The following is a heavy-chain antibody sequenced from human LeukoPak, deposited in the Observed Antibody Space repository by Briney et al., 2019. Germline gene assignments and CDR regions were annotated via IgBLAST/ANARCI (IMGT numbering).Heavy chain of an antibody. D-gene: IGHD3-22*01. CDR2: ISGSGGST. Sequence: GGSLRLSCAASGFTFTSYAMSWVRQAPGKGLEWVSAISGSGGSTYYADSVKGRFTISRDNSKNTLYLQMNSLRAEDTAVYYCASLADSSGYYYYFDYWGQGTLVTVSS. V-gene: IGHV3-23*01. CDR3: ASLADSSGYYYYFDY. CDR1: GFTFTSYA. J-gene: IGHJ4*02.